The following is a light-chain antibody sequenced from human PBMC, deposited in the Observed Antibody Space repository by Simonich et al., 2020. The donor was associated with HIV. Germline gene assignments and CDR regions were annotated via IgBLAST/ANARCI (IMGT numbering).Light chain of an antibody. V-gene: IGKV1-8*01. CDR1: QSISSY. Sequence: AIRMTQSPSSLSASTGDRVTITCRERQSISSYLAWYQQKPGKAPKLLIYKASSLESGGPSRFSGSGSGTEFTLTISSLQPDDFATYYCQQYNSYQYTFGQGTKLEIK. CDR3: QQYNSYQYT. J-gene: IGKJ2*01. CDR2: KAS.